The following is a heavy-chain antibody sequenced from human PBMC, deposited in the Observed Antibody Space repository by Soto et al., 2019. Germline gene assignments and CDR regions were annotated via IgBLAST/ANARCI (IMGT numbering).Heavy chain of an antibody. D-gene: IGHD1-1*01. CDR1: GFTFSSYA. J-gene: IGHJ5*01. CDR2: LSGSGGTT. Sequence: GGSLRLSCAASGFTFSSYAMSWFRQTPGKGLEWVSTLSGSGGTTYYADSVKGQFTISRDNSKSTLYLQMNSLRAEDTAVYYWAKDHGTYGPNWIDSWGQGNLVTVYS. CDR3: AKDHGTYGPNWIDS. V-gene: IGHV3-23*01.